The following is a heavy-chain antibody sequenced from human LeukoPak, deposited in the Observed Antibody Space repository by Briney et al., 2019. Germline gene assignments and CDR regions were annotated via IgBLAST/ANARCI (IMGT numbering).Heavy chain of an antibody. Sequence: SETLSLTCTVSGGSISSYYWSWIRQPPGKGLEWIGYIYYSGSTNYNPSLKSRVTISVETSKNQFSLKLSSVTAADTAVYYCARHLNYYDSSGYYHSFDYWGQGTLVTVSS. V-gene: IGHV4-59*01. D-gene: IGHD3-22*01. CDR3: ARHLNYYDSSGYYHSFDY. CDR2: IYYSGST. J-gene: IGHJ4*02. CDR1: GGSISSYY.